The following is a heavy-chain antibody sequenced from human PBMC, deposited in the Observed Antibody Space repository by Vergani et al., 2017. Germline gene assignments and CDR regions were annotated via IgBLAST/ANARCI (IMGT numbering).Heavy chain of an antibody. CDR3: AKDDSSPAGFDP. J-gene: IGHJ5*02. CDR1: GFTFSSYA. D-gene: IGHD6-13*01. Sequence: QVQLVESGGGVVQPGRSLRLSCAASGFTFSSYAMHWVRQAPGKGLEWVAVISYDGSNKYYADSVKGRFTISRDNSKNTLYLQMNSLRAEDTAVYYCAKDDSSPAGFDPWGQGTLVTVSS. CDR2: ISYDGSNK. V-gene: IGHV3-30-3*01.